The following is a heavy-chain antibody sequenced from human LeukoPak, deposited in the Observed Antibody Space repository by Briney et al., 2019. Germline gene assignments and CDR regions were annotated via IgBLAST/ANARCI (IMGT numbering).Heavy chain of an antibody. D-gene: IGHD1-26*01. V-gene: IGHV4-59*13. Sequence: KPSETLSLTCTVSGGSISSYYWSWIRQPPGKGLDWIGYIYYTGSTNYNPSPKSRVTLSVDTSKNQFSLRLSSATAADTAVYYCARSGRGLATRFDPWGQGILVTVSS. CDR2: IYYTGST. CDR3: ARSGRGLATRFDP. CDR1: GGSISSYY. J-gene: IGHJ5*02.